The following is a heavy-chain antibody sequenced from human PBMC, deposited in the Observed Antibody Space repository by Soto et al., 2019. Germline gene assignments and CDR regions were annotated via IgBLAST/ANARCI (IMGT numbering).Heavy chain of an antibody. CDR2: IIPIFGTA. V-gene: IGHV1-69*01. D-gene: IGHD6-6*01. J-gene: IGHJ5*02. Sequence: QVQLVQSGAEVKKPGSSVKVSCQASGGTFSSYAISWVRQAPGQGREWMGGIIPIFGTANYAQKFQGRVTITADESTSKAYRELSSLRSEDTAVYYCAREGRRSIAAHGWFDPWGQGTLVTVSS. CDR3: AREGRRSIAAHGWFDP. CDR1: GGTFSSYA.